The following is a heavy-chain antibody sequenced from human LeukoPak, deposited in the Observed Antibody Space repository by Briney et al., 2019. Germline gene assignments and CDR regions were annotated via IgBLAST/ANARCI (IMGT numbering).Heavy chain of an antibody. CDR3: ARDWGSSGWYNWFDP. Sequence: GGSLRLSSVASGFSFSTYGMHWVRQAPGKGLEWLAIISYGGDMQYTDSVKGRFTISRDNSENTLFLQMNSLTTEDTAVYYCARDWGSSGWYNWFDPWGQGTLVTVSS. CDR1: GFSFSTYG. J-gene: IGHJ5*02. D-gene: IGHD6-19*01. CDR2: ISYGGDM. V-gene: IGHV3-30*03.